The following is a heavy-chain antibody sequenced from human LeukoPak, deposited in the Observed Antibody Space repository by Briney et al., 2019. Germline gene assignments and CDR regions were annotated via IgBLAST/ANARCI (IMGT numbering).Heavy chain of an antibody. Sequence: SETLSLTCTVSGGSIRSSYYYWGWIRQPPGKGLEWIGSIYDSGSTYYNPSLKSRVTISVDTSKNQFSLKLNSVTAADTAVYYCARRRIYDSNAFDIWGQGTMVTVSS. V-gene: IGHV4-39*01. J-gene: IGHJ3*02. CDR1: GGSIRSSYYY. D-gene: IGHD3-22*01. CDR3: ARRRIYDSNAFDI. CDR2: IYDSGST.